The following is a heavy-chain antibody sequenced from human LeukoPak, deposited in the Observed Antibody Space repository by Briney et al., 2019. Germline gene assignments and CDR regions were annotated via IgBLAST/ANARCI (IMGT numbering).Heavy chain of an antibody. V-gene: IGHV4-4*07. D-gene: IGHD1-26*01. CDR1: GGSISSYY. CDR2: IYTSGST. Sequence: SETLSLTCTVSGGSISSYYWSWIRQPAGKGLEWIGRIYTSGSTNYNPSLKSRVTMSVDTSKNQFSLKLSSVTAVDTAVYYCAREAVGATPYYFDYWGQGTLVTVSS. J-gene: IGHJ4*02. CDR3: AREAVGATPYYFDY.